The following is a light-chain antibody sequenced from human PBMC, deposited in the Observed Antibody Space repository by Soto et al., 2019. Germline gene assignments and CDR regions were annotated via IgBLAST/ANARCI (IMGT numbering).Light chain of an antibody. J-gene: IGKJ4*01. Sequence: EIVLTQSPATLSLSPGERATLSCRASQTVRNSNLAWYQQKPGQAPRVLIYGASTWATGIPTRFSGSGSGTEFTLTISSLQSEDFADYYCQQYSDWPLTFGGGTKVEI. V-gene: IGKV3-15*01. CDR1: QTVRNSN. CDR3: QQYSDWPLT. CDR2: GAS.